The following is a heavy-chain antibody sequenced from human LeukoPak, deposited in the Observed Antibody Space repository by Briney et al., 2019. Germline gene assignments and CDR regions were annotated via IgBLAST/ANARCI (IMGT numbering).Heavy chain of an antibody. CDR3: ARDRSPEHYYDSSHWDYYYGMDV. CDR2: IYYSGST. V-gene: IGHV4-61*01. J-gene: IGHJ6*02. CDR1: GGSVSSGSYF. D-gene: IGHD3-22*01. Sequence: SETLSLTCTVSGGSVSSGSYFWSWIRQPPGKGLEWIGYIYYSGSTNYNPSLKSRVTISVDTSKNQFSLKLSSVTAADTAVYYCARDRSPEHYYDSSHWDYYYGMDVWGQGTTVTVSS.